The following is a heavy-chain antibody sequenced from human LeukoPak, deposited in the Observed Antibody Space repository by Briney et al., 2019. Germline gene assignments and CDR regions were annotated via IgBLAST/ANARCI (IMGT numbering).Heavy chain of an antibody. CDR2: IYYSGST. CDR3: ASGRGYYDSTFDY. D-gene: IGHD3-22*01. V-gene: IGHV4-39*01. Sequence: SETLSLTCTVSGGSISSSSYYWGWIRQPPGRGLEWIGSIYYSGSTYYNPSLKSRVTISVDTSKNQYSLKLSSVTAADTAVYYCASGRGYYDSTFDYWGQGTLVTVSS. CDR1: GGSISSSSYY. J-gene: IGHJ4*02.